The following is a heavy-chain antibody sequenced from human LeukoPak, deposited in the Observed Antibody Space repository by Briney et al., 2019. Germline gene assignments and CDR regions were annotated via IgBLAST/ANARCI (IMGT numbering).Heavy chain of an antibody. CDR1: GGSISSSSYY. Sequence: PSETLSLTCTVSGGSISSSSYYWGWLRQPPGKGLEWIVSIYYSGSTYYNPSLKSRVTISVDTSKNQFSLKLSSVTAADTAVYYCARVITMVRGVIITGFDPWGQGTLVTVSS. CDR2: IYYSGST. CDR3: ARVITMVRGVIITGFDP. V-gene: IGHV4-39*07. J-gene: IGHJ5*02. D-gene: IGHD3-10*01.